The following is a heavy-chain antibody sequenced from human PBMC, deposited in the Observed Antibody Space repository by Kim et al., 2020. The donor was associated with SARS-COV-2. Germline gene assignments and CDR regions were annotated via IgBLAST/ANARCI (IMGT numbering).Heavy chain of an antibody. CDR2: AYHEGST. D-gene: IGHD6-19*01. CDR1: DSSISSPYY. CDR3: AGRPLHSSWYFDC. Sequence: SETLSLTCTVSDSSISSPYYWGWIRQPPGKGLEYVALAYHEGSTYYNPSLQSRVTISIDTSKNQVSLRLTSVTAADTAIYFCAGRPLHSSWYFDCWGQGT. V-gene: IGHV4-38-2*02. J-gene: IGHJ4*02.